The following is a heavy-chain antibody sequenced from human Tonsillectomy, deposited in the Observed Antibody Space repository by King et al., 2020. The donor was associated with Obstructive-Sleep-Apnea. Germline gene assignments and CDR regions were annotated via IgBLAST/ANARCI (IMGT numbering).Heavy chain of an antibody. CDR2: INSDGSTT. D-gene: IGHD3-22*01. CDR3: ARAMRGSFDY. CDR1: GFTLSSYW. Sequence: VQLVESGGGLVQPGGSLRLSCAASGFTLSSYWMHWDRQAPGKGLVWVSRINSDGSTTNYADSVKGRFTISRDNAKNTLYLQMNSLRAEDTAVYYCARAMRGSFDYWGRGTLVTVPS. J-gene: IGHJ4*02. V-gene: IGHV3-74*01.